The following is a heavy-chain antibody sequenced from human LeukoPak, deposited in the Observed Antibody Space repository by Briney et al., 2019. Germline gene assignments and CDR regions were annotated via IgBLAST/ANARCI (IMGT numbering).Heavy chain of an antibody. J-gene: IGHJ4*02. CDR1: GFTFSSYD. D-gene: IGHD3-3*01. V-gene: IGHV3-13*01. CDR3: ARDQGWDDFWKGFDY. Sequence: GGSLRLSCAASGFTFSSYDMHWVRQTTGRGLEWVSGIGTAGDTYSPGSVKGRFTISRENAKNSLYLQMNSLRPEDTAVYYCARDQGWDDFWKGFDYWGQGTLVTVSS. CDR2: IGTAGDT.